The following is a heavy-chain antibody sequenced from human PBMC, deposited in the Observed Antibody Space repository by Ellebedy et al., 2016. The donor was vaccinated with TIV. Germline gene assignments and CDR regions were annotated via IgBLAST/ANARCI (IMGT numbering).Heavy chain of an antibody. D-gene: IGHD4-23*01. Sequence: MPSETLSLTCTISGGSINSYCWSWSRQPAGKGLEGIGNIYNSGSTKFSPSLKSRVTLSVDTSKNQVSLRLSSVTAADTAVYYCARVRDDYGGKNTCFDSWGQGNLVTVSS. CDR2: IYNSGST. CDR3: ARVRDDYGGKNTCFDS. J-gene: IGHJ5*01. CDR1: GGSINSYC. V-gene: IGHV4-4*07.